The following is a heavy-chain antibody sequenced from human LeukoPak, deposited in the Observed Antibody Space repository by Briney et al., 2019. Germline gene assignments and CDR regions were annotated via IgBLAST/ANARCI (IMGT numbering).Heavy chain of an antibody. CDR2: IYTNGGA. CDR3: AREPPGY. CDR1: GGSVTSGNYY. Sequence: SQTLSLTCTVSGGSVTSGNYYWNWIRQPAGKGLEWIGRIYTNGGASYNSSLKSRVSISIDASKNQFSLKLSSVTAADTAVYYCAREPPGYWGQGILVTVSS. J-gene: IGHJ4*02. V-gene: IGHV4-61*02.